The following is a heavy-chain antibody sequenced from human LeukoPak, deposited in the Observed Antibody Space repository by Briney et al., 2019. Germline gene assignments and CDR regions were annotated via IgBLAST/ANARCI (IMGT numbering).Heavy chain of an antibody. D-gene: IGHD3-22*01. V-gene: IGHV3-21*01. CDR3: ARDYFDSSDYPQTYYYYYMDV. CDR1: GFTFSRYS. J-gene: IGHJ6*03. Sequence: GGSLRLSCAASGFTFSRYSMNWVRQAPGKGLEWVASISSTSTFIYSAGSVKGRFTISRDTAKNSLFLQMNSLRAEDTAIYYCARDYFDSSDYPQTYYYYYMDVWGKGTTVTVSS. CDR2: ISSTSTFI.